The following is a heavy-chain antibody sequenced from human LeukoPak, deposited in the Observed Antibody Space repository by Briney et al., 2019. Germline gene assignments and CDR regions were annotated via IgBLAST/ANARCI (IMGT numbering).Heavy chain of an antibody. CDR2: IWYDGSNN. CDR1: GFTFSDYA. J-gene: IGHJ4*02. D-gene: IGHD1-26*01. Sequence: GGSLRLSCAASGFTFSDYAIHWARQAPGKGLEWVGFIWYDGSNNYHADSVKSRFTISRDNSNNMVYLQMNSLRSEDTAVYYCAKDKGLISGKYYFDYWGQGALVTVPS. V-gene: IGHV3-30*02. CDR3: AKDKGLISGKYYFDY.